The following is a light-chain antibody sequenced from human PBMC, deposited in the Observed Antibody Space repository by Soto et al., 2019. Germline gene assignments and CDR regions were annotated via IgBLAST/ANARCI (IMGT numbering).Light chain of an antibody. CDR2: DAS. Sequence: EVLMTQSPATLSVSPGERATLSCRASQSVSGKLAWYQQKPGQAPRLLTYDASTRATGIPARFSGSGSGTEFTLTISSLQSEDFAVYYCQQSNNWPWTFGQGTKVDIK. V-gene: IGKV3-15*01. CDR1: QSVSGK. J-gene: IGKJ1*01. CDR3: QQSNNWPWT.